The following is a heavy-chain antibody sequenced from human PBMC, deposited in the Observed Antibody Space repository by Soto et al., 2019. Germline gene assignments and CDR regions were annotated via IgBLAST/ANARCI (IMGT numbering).Heavy chain of an antibody. V-gene: IGHV1-18*01. CDR3: ARGFRVAATRWWFDP. D-gene: IGHD2-15*01. CDR1: GYTFTSYY. Sequence: ASVKVSCKASGYTFTSYYISWVRQAPGQGLEWMGWISGYNGNTNYAQKLQGRVTMTTDTSTSTAYMELRSLRSDDTAVYYCARGFRVAATRWWFDPWGQGTLVTVSS. J-gene: IGHJ5*02. CDR2: ISGYNGNT.